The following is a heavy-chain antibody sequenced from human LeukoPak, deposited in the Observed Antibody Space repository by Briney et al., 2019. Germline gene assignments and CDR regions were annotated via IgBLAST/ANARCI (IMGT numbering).Heavy chain of an antibody. CDR1: GYSITSSYY. CDR3: ARSYASSDLGR. D-gene: IGHD3-16*01. CDR2: INHNGET. Sequence: SETLSLTCTVSGYSITSSYYWGWILQPPGKGLEWIERINHNGETAYNPSLNNRLTTSLDTTKNQFSLKMSSVPPADTPVYYCARSYASSDLGRWGQGAPVTVAS. J-gene: IGHJ4*02. V-gene: IGHV4-38-2*02.